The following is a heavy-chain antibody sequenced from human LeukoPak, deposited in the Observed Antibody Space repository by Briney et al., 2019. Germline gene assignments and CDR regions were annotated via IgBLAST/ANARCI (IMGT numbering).Heavy chain of an antibody. J-gene: IGHJ4*02. CDR2: LSADGSNQ. Sequence: SGESLRLSCAASGFTFSSCHMHWVCQAPGKGPEWVAVLSADGSNQAYTDSVKGRFTVSRDNTKNTLYLQMNSLTHEDTALYFCATEAGSSGSAGYFDRWGQGTLVRVS. D-gene: IGHD3-22*01. CDR1: GFTFSSCH. V-gene: IGHV3-30*04. CDR3: ATEAGSSGSAGYFDR.